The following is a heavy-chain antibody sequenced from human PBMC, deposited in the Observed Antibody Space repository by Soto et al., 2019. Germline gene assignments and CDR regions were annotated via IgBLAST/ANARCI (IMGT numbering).Heavy chain of an antibody. CDR3: ARASGLTGTTRDDAFDI. CDR2: IGTVGDT. CDR1: GFTFSTYD. Sequence: PGGSLRLSCAASGFTFSTYDMHWVRQATGKDLEWVSAIGTVGDTYYPGSVKGRFTISRENAKNSLYLQMNSLRAGDTAVYYCARASGLTGTTRDDAFDIWGQGTMVTVSS. V-gene: IGHV3-13*01. D-gene: IGHD1-20*01. J-gene: IGHJ3*02.